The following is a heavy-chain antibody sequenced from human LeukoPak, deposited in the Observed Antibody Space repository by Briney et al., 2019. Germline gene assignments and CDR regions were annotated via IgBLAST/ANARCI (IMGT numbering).Heavy chain of an antibody. Sequence: KISCKGSGYSFTSYWISWVRQAPGQGLEWMGGIIPMFDTANYAQRFQGRLTITADKSTSTGYMELSSLTSEDTAVYYCARADNWEGAKGDWGQGTMVTVSS. V-gene: IGHV1-69*06. CDR1: GYSFTSYW. J-gene: IGHJ3*01. CDR2: IIPMFDTA. D-gene: IGHD3-16*01. CDR3: ARADNWEGAKGD.